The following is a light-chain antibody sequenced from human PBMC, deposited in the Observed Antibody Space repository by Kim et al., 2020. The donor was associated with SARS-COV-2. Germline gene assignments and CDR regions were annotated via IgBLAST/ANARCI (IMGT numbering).Light chain of an antibody. CDR3: QQYWSSPYT. CDR2: WAS. J-gene: IGKJ2*01. Sequence: DIVMTQSPDSLAVSLGERATINCKSSQSVLYSSNNKNYLAWYQQKPGQPPKLLIYWASTRESGVPDRFSGSGSGTDFTLAISSLQAEDVAVYYCQQYWSSPYTFGQGTKLEI. V-gene: IGKV4-1*01. CDR1: QSVLYSSNNKNY.